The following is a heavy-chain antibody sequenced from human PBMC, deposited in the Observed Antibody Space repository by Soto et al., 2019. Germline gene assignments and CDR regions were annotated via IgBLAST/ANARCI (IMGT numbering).Heavy chain of an antibody. Sequence: SETLSLTCTVSGGSISSYYWSWIRQPPGRGLEWIGYIYYSGSTNYNPSLKSRVTISVDTSKNQFSLKLSSVTAADTAVYYCARGGPVVPAAEKRYGMDVWGQGTTVTVSS. D-gene: IGHD2-2*01. CDR2: IYYSGST. J-gene: IGHJ6*02. V-gene: IGHV4-59*01. CDR3: ARGGPVVPAAEKRYGMDV. CDR1: GGSISSYY.